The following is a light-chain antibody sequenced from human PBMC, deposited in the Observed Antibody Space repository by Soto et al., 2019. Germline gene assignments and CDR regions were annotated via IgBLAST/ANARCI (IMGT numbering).Light chain of an antibody. CDR3: AAWDDSLNGVV. CDR1: SSNIGSNS. CDR2: SNN. J-gene: IGLJ2*01. Sequence: QSVLTQPPSASGTPGQWVTISCSGSSSNIGSNSVNWYQHLPGTAPKLLIYSNNYWPSGVPDRFSASKSGTSASLTISRLQSEDEADYYCAAWDDSLNGVVFGGGTKLTVL. V-gene: IGLV1-44*01.